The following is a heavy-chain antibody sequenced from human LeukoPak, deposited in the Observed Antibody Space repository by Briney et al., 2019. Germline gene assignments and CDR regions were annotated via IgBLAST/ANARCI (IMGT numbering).Heavy chain of an antibody. V-gene: IGHV3-23*01. Sequence: GGSLRLSCAASGFTFSSYVTNWVRQAPGNGLEWVSSISDNGVTRYYADSVKGRFTISRDNSDNTVYLQMNSLRAEDTAIYYCAKAPAPYYYYYGMDVWGQGTAVTVSS. CDR1: GFTFSSYV. J-gene: IGHJ6*02. CDR3: AKAPAPYYYYYGMDV. CDR2: ISDNGVTR.